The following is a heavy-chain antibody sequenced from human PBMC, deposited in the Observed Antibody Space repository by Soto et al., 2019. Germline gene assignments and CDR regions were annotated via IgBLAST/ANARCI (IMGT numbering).Heavy chain of an antibody. CDR3: ARDLLASPVEDGYNYYYGMDV. J-gene: IGHJ6*02. V-gene: IGHV1-69*06. CDR1: GGTFSSYA. D-gene: IGHD5-12*01. CDR2: IIPIFGTA. Sequence: SVKVSCKASGGTFSSYAISWVRQAPGQGLEWMGGIIPIFGTANYAQKFQGRVTITADKSTSTAYMELSSLRSEDTAVYYCARDLLASPVEDGYNYYYGMDVWGQGTTVSVSS.